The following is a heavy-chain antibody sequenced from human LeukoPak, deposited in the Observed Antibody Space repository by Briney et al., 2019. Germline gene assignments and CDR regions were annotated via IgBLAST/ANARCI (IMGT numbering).Heavy chain of an antibody. CDR1: GFTFNYYW. Sequence: PGGSLRLSCAASGFTFNYYWMSWVRQAPGKGLEWVANIKQDGSEKYYVDSVKGRFTISRDNAKNSVYLQMNSLRAEDTAVYYCARVFRPSLTVFIIRGAFDIWGQGTMVTVSS. V-gene: IGHV3-7*01. D-gene: IGHD3-3*01. CDR3: ARVFRPSLTVFIIRGAFDI. CDR2: IKQDGSEK. J-gene: IGHJ3*02.